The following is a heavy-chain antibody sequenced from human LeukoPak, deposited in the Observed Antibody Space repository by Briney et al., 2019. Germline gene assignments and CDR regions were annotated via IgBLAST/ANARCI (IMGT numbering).Heavy chain of an antibody. CDR1: GFTFSSYA. V-gene: IGHV3-30-3*01. CDR2: ISYDGSNK. D-gene: IGHD2-8*01. J-gene: IGHJ4*02. Sequence: GGSLRLSCAASGFTFSSYAMHWVRQAPGKGLEWVAVISYDGSNKYYADSVKGRFTISRDNSKNTLYLQMNSLRAEDTAVYYCARDPGGVYPYYFDYWGQGTLVTVSS. CDR3: ARDPGGVYPYYFDY.